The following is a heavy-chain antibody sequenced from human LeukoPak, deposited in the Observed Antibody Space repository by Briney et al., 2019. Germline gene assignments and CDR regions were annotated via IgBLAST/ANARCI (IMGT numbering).Heavy chain of an antibody. J-gene: IGHJ3*02. Sequence: PGESLRLSCAASGFSFSSYAMRWVRQVPGEGLEWEAFISYEGRDKFYAGSVKGRFTISRDNSKNTLYLEMNSLRTEDTAVYYCAKEGGIDPGAFDIWGQGTMVTVSS. CDR3: AKEGGIDPGAFDI. V-gene: IGHV3-30*04. CDR1: GFSFSSYA. CDR2: ISYEGRDK. D-gene: IGHD3-16*01.